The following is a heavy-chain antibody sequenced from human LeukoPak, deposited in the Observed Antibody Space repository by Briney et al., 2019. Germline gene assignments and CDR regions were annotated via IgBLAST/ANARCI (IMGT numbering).Heavy chain of an antibody. CDR1: GGSFSGYY. D-gene: IGHD2-21*02. CDR2: IYSTGST. Sequence: SETLSLTCAAYGGSFSGYYWSWIRQPPGKGLEWIGYIYSTGSTNYNSSLKSRVTISADTSRSQFSLNLNSVTAADTAVYYCARGDGYLPDWGQGTLVTVSS. V-gene: IGHV4-34*11. CDR3: ARGDGYLPD. J-gene: IGHJ4*02.